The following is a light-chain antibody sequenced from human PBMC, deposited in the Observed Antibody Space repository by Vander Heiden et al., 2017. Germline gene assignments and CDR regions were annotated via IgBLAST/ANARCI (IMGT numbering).Light chain of an antibody. CDR2: KDS. V-gene: IGLV3-25*03. Sequence: SYELTQPPSVSVSPGQTPRITCSGDALPKQYAYWYQQKPGQAPGRVIYKDSERPSGIPERVAGSSSGKNATSNTSGVQAEDEADEYCQSADSSGTVVFGTGTKLTVL. CDR1: ALPKQY. J-gene: IGLJ1*01. CDR3: QSADSSGTVV.